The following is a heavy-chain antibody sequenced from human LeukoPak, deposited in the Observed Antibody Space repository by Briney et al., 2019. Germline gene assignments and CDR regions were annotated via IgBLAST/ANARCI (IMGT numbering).Heavy chain of an antibody. D-gene: IGHD1-1*01. J-gene: IGHJ4*02. CDR3: ARERKYDSNFDY. V-gene: IGHV3-53*01. Sequence: GGSLRLSCAASGFTVSSNYMSWVRQAPGKGLEWVSVIYSGGGTYYADSVKGRFTISRDNSKNTLYLQMNSLRAEDTAVYYCARERKYDSNFDYWGQGTLVTVSS. CDR2: IYSGGGT. CDR1: GFTVSSNY.